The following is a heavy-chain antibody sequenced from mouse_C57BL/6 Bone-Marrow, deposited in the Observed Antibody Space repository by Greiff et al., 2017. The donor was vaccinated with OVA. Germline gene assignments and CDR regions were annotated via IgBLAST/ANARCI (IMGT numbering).Heavy chain of an antibody. J-gene: IGHJ2*01. Sequence: VQLQQSGPELVKPGASVKISCKASGYSFTGYYMNWVKQSPEKSLEWIGEINPSTGGTTYNQKFKAKATLTVDKSSSTAYMQLKSLTSEDSAVYYCARRGAYLYWGQGTTLTVSS. CDR1: GYSFTGYY. CDR3: ARRGAYLY. V-gene: IGHV1-42*01. CDR2: INPSTGGT. D-gene: IGHD6-5*01.